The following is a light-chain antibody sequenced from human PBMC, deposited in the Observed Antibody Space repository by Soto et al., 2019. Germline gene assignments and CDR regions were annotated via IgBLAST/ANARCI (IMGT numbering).Light chain of an antibody. V-gene: IGLV2-14*01. J-gene: IGLJ2*01. CDR1: SSDVGGYNY. CDR3: SSYTSSSTPVV. Sequence: QSALTQPASVSGSPGQSITISCTGTSSDVGGYNYVSWYQQHPGKAPKLMIYDVSNRPSGVYNRFSGSKSGNTAPLTISGLQAEDEADYYCSSYTSSSTPVVFGGGTKLTVL. CDR2: DVS.